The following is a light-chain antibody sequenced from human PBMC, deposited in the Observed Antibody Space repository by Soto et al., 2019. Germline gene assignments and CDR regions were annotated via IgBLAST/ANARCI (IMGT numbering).Light chain of an antibody. CDR2: GNT. CDR3: QSYENSLSAPCV. J-gene: IGLJ1*01. V-gene: IGLV1-40*01. Sequence: QSVVTQPPSVSGAPGQRVPIFSTGSSSDIGAGNNVHWYQQLPGRAPKLLIYGNTNRPSGVPDRFSGSKSGTSASLAITGLQDKDEADYYCQSYENSLSAPCVFGTGNEVTGL. CDR1: SSDIGAGNN.